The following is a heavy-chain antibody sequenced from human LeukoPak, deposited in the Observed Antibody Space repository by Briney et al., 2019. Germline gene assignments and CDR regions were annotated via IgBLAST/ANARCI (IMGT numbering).Heavy chain of an antibody. D-gene: IGHD3-3*01. CDR2: ISYDGSNK. V-gene: IGHV3-30*03. CDR3: ARSYEGSGFSD. J-gene: IGHJ4*02. Sequence: GGSLRLSCAASGFTFSSYGMHWVRQAPGKGLEWVAVISYDGSNKYYADSVKGRFTISRDNAKNSLYLQMNSLRAEDTAVYYCARSYEGSGFSDWGQGTLVTVSS. CDR1: GFTFSSYG.